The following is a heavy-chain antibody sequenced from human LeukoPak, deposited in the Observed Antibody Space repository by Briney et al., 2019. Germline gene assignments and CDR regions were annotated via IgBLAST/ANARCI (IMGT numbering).Heavy chain of an antibody. J-gene: IGHJ4*02. D-gene: IGHD2-8*01. CDR2: ISSSDTYI. CDR3: ADPGVGY. Sequence: PGGSLRLSCAASGFTFSSYSMNWVRQAPGKGLEWVSSISSSDTYIYHADSVKGRFTISRDNAKNSLYLQMNSLRVEDTAVYYCADPGVGYWGQGTLVTVSA. V-gene: IGHV3-21*01. CDR1: GFTFSSYS.